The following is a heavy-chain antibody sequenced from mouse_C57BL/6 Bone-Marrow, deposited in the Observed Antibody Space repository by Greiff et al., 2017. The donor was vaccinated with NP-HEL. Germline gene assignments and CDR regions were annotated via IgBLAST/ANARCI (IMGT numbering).Heavy chain of an antibody. D-gene: IGHD2-1*01. J-gene: IGHJ2*01. V-gene: IGHV5-4*01. CDR1: GFTFSSYA. CDR2: ISDGGSYT. CDR3: ARDGNDY. Sequence: EVKVVESGGGLVKPGGSLKLSCAASGFTFSSYAMSWVRQTPEKRLEWVATISDGGSYTYYPDNVKGRFTISRDNAKNNLYLQMSHLKSEDTAMYYCARDGNDYWGQGTTLTVSS.